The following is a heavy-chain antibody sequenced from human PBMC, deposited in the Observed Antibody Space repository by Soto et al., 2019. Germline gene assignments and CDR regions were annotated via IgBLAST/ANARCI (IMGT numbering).Heavy chain of an antibody. CDR1: GYTFTSYA. CDR2: INAGNGNT. D-gene: IGHD5-12*01. V-gene: IGHV1-3*01. J-gene: IGHJ5*02. CDR3: ARGPLRNWFDP. Sequence: QVQLVQSGAEVKKPGASVKVSCKASGYTFTSYAMHWVRQAPGQRLEWMGWINAGNGNTKYLQKFQGRVTITKNTSASTAYMELSSLRSEDTAVYYCARGPLRNWFDPWGQGTLVTVSS.